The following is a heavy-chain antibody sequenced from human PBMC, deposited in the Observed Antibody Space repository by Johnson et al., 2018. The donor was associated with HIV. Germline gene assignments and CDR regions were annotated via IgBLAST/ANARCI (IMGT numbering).Heavy chain of an antibody. CDR2: ISYDGSNK. CDR1: GFTFSNAW. J-gene: IGHJ3*02. V-gene: IGHV3-30*18. CDR3: AKDLRVFDWFNAYDAFDI. Sequence: QVQLVESGGGLVKPGGSLILSCAASGFTFSNAWMSWVRQAPGKGLEWVAVISYDGSNKYYADSVKGRFTISRDNSKNTLYLQMNSLRADDTAVYYCAKDLRVFDWFNAYDAFDIWGQGTMVTVSS. D-gene: IGHD3-9*01.